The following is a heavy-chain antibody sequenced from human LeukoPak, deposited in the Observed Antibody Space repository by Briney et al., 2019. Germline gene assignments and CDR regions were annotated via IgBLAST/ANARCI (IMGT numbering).Heavy chain of an antibody. J-gene: IGHJ3*02. CDR2: IYYSGST. CDR1: GGSISSYY. D-gene: IGHD3-22*01. V-gene: IGHV4-59*01. Sequence: SETLSLTCTVSGGSISSYYWSWIRQPPGKGLEWIGYIYYSGSTNYNPSLKSRVTISVDTSKNQFSLKLSSVTAADTVVYYCARVRGYYYDSSGYNAFDIWGQGTMVTVSS. CDR3: ARVRGYYYDSSGYNAFDI.